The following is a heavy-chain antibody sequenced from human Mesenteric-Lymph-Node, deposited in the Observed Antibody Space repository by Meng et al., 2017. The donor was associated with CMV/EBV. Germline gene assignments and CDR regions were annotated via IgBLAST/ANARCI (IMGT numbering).Heavy chain of an antibody. CDR1: GGTISSSSYY. J-gene: IGHJ5*02. V-gene: IGHV4-39*01. CDR2: IYYSGST. Sequence: QLQLQESGRGLVKPSETLSLTCTVPGGTISSSSYYWGWIRQPPGKGLEWIGSIYYSGSTYYNPSLKSRVTISVDTSKNQFSLKLSSVTAADTAVYYCARPHYYGSGSSPWFDPWGQGTLVTVSS. D-gene: IGHD3-10*01. CDR3: ARPHYYGSGSSPWFDP.